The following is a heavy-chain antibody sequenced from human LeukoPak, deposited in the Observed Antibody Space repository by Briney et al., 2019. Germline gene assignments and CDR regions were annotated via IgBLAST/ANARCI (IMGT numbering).Heavy chain of an antibody. V-gene: IGHV1-3*01. CDR1: GYTFTSYA. D-gene: IGHD3-9*01. J-gene: IGHJ5*02. Sequence: ASVKVSCKASGYTFTSYAMHWVRQAPGQRLEWMGWINAGNGHTKYSQEFQGRVTITRDTSASTAYMELSSLRSEDTAVYYCASPAAPYYDILTGYSWGQGTLVTVSS. CDR3: ASPAAPYYDILTGYS. CDR2: INAGNGHT.